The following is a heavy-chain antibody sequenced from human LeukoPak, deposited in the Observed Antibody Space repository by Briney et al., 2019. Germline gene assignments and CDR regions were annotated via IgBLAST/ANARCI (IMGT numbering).Heavy chain of an antibody. CDR2: IRSKAYDGTT. CDR3: TRVAYYYDSSGRTGFDS. V-gene: IGHV3-49*04. J-gene: IGHJ4*02. D-gene: IGHD3-22*01. CDR1: GFSFSNYA. Sequence: GGSLRLSCTASGFSFSNYAMNWVRQAPGKGLEWVGFIRSKAYDGTTEYAASVKGRFTISRDFFKSIAYLQMNSLKFEDTAVYYCTRVAYYYDSSGRTGFDSWGQGTLVTVSS.